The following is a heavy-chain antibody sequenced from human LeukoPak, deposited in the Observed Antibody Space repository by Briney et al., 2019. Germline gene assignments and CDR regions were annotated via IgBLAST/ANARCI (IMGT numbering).Heavy chain of an antibody. J-gene: IGHJ4*02. CDR1: GFTFSDYY. CDR2: ISSSGSTI. CDR3: ARADYYDSSGPSDY. Sequence: GGSLRLSCAASGFTFSDYYMSWIRQPPGKGLEWVSYISSSGSTIYYADSVKGRFTISRDNAKNSLYLQMNSLRAEDTAVYYCARADYYDSSGPSDYWGQGTLVTVSS. D-gene: IGHD3-22*01. V-gene: IGHV3-11*04.